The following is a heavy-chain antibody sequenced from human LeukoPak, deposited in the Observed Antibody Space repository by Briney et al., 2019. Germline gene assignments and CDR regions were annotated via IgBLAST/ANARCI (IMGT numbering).Heavy chain of an antibody. V-gene: IGHV1-3*01. D-gene: IGHD3-10*01. J-gene: IGHJ4*02. CDR1: GYTFTYFA. CDR2: INVDNDDT. Sequence: ASVKVSCKASGYTFTYFAMHWVRQAPGQRPEWMGCINVDNDDTRYSQKFQGRVTITSDTSASTVYMELSSLRFEDTAVYYCARGGGYYGSGSPFFDYWGQGTLVTVSS. CDR3: ARGGGYYGSGSPFFDY.